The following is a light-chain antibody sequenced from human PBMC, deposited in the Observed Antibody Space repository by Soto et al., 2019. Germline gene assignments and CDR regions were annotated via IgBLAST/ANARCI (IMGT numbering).Light chain of an antibody. V-gene: IGKV3-15*01. J-gene: IGKJ4*01. CDR3: QQYGDRPLT. CDR1: QSVSSY. Sequence: EMVMTQSPATLSVSPGERATLSCRAGQSVSSYLAWYQQKPGQAPRLLIYGASTRATDIPARFSGSGSGTEFTLTISSLESEDFAVYFCQQYGDRPLTFGGGTKVDIK. CDR2: GAS.